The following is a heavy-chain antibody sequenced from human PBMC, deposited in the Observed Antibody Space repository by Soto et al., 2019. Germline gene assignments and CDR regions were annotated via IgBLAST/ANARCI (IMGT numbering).Heavy chain of an antibody. J-gene: IGHJ4*02. V-gene: IGHV3-23*01. CDR2: ISGNSGST. CDR3: AKVIVVIPAAGDYFDY. D-gene: IGHD2-15*01. CDR1: GFTFSNYA. Sequence: EVQLLESGGGLVQPGGSPRLSCAASGFTFSNYAMSWVRQAPGKGLEWVSSISGNSGSTYYADSVKGRFTISRDNSKNTLYLEMNSLRAEDTAVYYCAKVIVVIPAAGDYFDYWGQGTLVTVSS.